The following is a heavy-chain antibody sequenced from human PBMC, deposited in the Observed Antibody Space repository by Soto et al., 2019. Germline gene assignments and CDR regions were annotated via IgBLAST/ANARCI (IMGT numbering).Heavy chain of an antibody. CDR3: XXRSSGWYFDY. J-gene: IGHJ4*02. CDR1: GFTFSSYA. CDR2: ISGSGDST. D-gene: IGHD6-19*01. Sequence: EVQLLESGGGLVQPGGSLRLSCAASGFTFSSYAMSWVRQAPGKGLEWVSVISGSGDSTYYADSVKGRLTISRYNSKXXXXXXXXXXXXXXXXXXXXXXRSSGWYFDYWGQGTLVTVS. V-gene: IGHV3-23*01.